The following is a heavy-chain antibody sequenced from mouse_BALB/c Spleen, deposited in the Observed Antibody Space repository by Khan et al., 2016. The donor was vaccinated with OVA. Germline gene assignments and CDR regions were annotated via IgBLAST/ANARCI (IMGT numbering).Heavy chain of an antibody. CDR1: GFSLTGYG. CDR2: IWGDGST. V-gene: IGHV2-6-7*01. Sequence: QVQLKESGPGLVAPSQSLSITCTVSGFSLTGYGVNWVRQPPGKGLEWLGMIWGDGSTDYNSALKSRLSISKDNSKSQVFLKMNRLQTDDTSRYYCARVGVGFDYWGQGTTLTVSS. CDR3: ARVGVGFDY. D-gene: IGHD1-1*02. J-gene: IGHJ2*01.